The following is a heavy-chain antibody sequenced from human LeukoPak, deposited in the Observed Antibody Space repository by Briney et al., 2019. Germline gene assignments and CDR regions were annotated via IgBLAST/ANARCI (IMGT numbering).Heavy chain of an antibody. J-gene: IGHJ4*02. Sequence: PGGSLRLSCAASGFTFSSYSMNWVRQAPGKGLEWVSSISSSSSYIYYADSVKGRFTISRDNAKNSLYLQMNSLRAEDTAVYYCARYQDYGDYAFDYWGQGTLVTVSS. CDR3: ARYQDYGDYAFDY. CDR2: ISSSSSYI. V-gene: IGHV3-21*01. CDR1: GFTFSSYS. D-gene: IGHD4-17*01.